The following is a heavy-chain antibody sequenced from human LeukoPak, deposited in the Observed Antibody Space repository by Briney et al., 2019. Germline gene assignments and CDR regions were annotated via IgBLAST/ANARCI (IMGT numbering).Heavy chain of an antibody. CDR2: ISGSGGST. Sequence: PGGSLRLSCAASGFTFSSYAMSWVCQAPGKGLEWVSAISGSGGSTYYADSVKGRFTISRDNSKNTLYLQMNSLRAEDTAVYYCAKDPYCGGDCYSDDAFDIWGQGTMVTVSS. CDR1: GFTFSSYA. J-gene: IGHJ3*02. CDR3: AKDPYCGGDCYSDDAFDI. D-gene: IGHD2-21*02. V-gene: IGHV3-23*01.